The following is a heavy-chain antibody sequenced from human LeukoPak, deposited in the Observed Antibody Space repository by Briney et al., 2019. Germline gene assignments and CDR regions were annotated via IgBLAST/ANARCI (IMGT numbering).Heavy chain of an antibody. CDR2: ISSSGDYI. CDR3: ARARHSGWNIDY. Sequence: GGSLRLSCVGSGFTFSSYEMNWVRQAPGKGLEWVSYISSSGDYINYADSVKGRFTISRDNAKNSLYLQMISLRAEDTAVYSCARARHSGWNIDYWGRGTLVTVST. V-gene: IGHV3-48*03. J-gene: IGHJ4*02. D-gene: IGHD6-19*01. CDR1: GFTFSSYE.